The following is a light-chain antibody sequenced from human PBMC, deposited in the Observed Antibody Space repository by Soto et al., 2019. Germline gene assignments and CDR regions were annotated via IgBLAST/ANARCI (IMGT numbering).Light chain of an antibody. CDR3: SSYRINRDVV. V-gene: IGLV2-14*01. CDR1: SSDVGLYNY. Sequence: QSALTQPASVSGSPGQSITISCTGTSSDVGLYNYVSWYQQHPGKAPKLMIYDVSNRPSGVSNRFSGSKSGNTASLTISGLQAEDEAHYYCSSYRINRDVVFGGGTKPTVL. CDR2: DVS. J-gene: IGLJ2*01.